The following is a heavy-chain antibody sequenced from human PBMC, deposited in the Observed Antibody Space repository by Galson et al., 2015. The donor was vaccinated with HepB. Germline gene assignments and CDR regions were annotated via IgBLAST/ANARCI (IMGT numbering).Heavy chain of an antibody. Sequence: QSGAEVKKPGESLRISCKTSGYNFPSYWINWVRQMPGRGLEWMGRIDPTDSRTNYNPSFHGHVTISVDKSISTAYLQWSSLKASDTAMYYCARLNRYSYANFGETRLLHLDYWGQGTLVTVSS. D-gene: IGHD2-21*01. CDR3: ARLNRYSYANFGETRLLHLDY. J-gene: IGHJ4*02. CDR1: GYNFPSYW. CDR2: IDPTDSRT. V-gene: IGHV5-10-1*01.